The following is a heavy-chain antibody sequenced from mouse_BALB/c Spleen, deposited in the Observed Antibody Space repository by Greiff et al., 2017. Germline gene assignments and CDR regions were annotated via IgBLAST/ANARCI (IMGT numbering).Heavy chain of an antibody. D-gene: IGHD1-1*01. CDR3: ARTLRAMDY. J-gene: IGHJ4*01. CDR1: GFTFSSFG. Sequence: EVQLVESGGDLVKPGGSLKLSCAASGFTFSSFGMHWVRQAPEKGLEWVAYISSGSSTIYYADTVKGRFTISRDNPKNTLFLQMTSLRSEDTAMYYCARTLRAMDYWGQGTSVTVSS. CDR2: ISSGSSTI. V-gene: IGHV5-17*02.